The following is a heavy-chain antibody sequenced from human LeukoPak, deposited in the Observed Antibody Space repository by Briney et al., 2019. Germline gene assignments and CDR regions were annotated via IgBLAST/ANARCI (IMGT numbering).Heavy chain of an antibody. CDR3: ARGWLIREYYDFWSGYYSDASDI. CDR2: INHSGST. J-gene: IGHJ3*02. CDR1: GGSFSGYY. V-gene: IGHV4-34*01. D-gene: IGHD3-3*01. Sequence: SETLSLNCAVYGGSFSGYYWSWIRQPPGKGLEWIGEINHSGSTNYNPSLKTRVTISVDTSKNQFSLKLSSVTAPDTAVYYCARGWLIREYYDFWSGYYSDASDIWGQGTMVTVSS.